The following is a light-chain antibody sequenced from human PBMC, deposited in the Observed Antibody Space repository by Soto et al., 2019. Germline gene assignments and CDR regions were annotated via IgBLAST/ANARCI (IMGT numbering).Light chain of an antibody. J-gene: IGKJ4*01. Sequence: DIQMTQSPSSLFPSIRDRVTITCRASQTVSDWLAWYLHQPGKAPKLLLYNASTLESGVPSRFSSSGSGTDFTLTSSSLEADDLGTYYCQHYNTYPLTFGGGTKVLI. CDR1: QTVSDW. V-gene: IGKV1-5*01. CDR2: NAS. CDR3: QHYNTYPLT.